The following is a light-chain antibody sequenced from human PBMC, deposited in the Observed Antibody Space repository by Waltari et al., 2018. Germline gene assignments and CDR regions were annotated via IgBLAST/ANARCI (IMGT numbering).Light chain of an antibody. CDR3: ATWDDSLRMV. CDR1: SSNIGNNY. V-gene: IGLV1-47*01. J-gene: IGLJ3*02. Sequence: QSVLSQPPSASGTPGQRATISCSGSSSNIGNNYVYWYQQPPGTAPKLLIYRNNKRPSGVPDRFSGSKSGTSASLAINGLRSEDEADYYCATWDDSLRMVFGGGTELTVL. CDR2: RNN.